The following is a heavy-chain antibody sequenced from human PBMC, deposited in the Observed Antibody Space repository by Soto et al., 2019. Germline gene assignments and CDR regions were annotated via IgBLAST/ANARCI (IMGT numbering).Heavy chain of an antibody. V-gene: IGHV2-70*11. CDR2: IDWDDDK. CDR3: ARMTAGGYAIYYFDY. J-gene: IGHJ4*02. D-gene: IGHD5-12*01. CDR1: GFSLSTSGMC. Sequence: SGPTLVNPTQTLTLTCTFSGFSLSTSGMCVSWIRQPPGKALEWLARIDWDDDKYYSTSLKTRLTISKDTSKNQVVLTMTNMDPVDTATYYCARMTAGGYAIYYFDYWGQGTLVTVSS.